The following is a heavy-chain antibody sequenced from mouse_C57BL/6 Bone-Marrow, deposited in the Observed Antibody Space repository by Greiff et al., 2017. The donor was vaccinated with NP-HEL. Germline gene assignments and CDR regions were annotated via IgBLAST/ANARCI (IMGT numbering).Heavy chain of an antibody. V-gene: IGHV5-4*01. CDR3: ARINWGGGFAY. CDR2: ISDGGSYT. D-gene: IGHD4-1*01. CDR1: GFTFSSYA. Sequence: EVQGVESGGGLVKPGGSLKLSCAASGFTFSSYAMSWVRQTPEKRLEWVATISDGGSYTYYPDNVKGRFPIPRDNAKNNLYLQMRHLKSEDTAMYDCARINWGGGFAYWGQGTLVTVSA. J-gene: IGHJ3*01.